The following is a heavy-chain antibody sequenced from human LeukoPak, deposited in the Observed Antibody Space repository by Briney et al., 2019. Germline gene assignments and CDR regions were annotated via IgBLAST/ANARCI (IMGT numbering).Heavy chain of an antibody. J-gene: IGHJ4*02. D-gene: IGHD2-21*01. CDR3: ARYVVSSFDY. Sequence: SETLSLTCSVSGGSISSHYWSWIRQPPGKGLEWIGYIYYSGSTNHNPSLKSRVTISVDTSKNQFSLKLSSVTAADTAVYYCARYVVSSFDYWGQGTLVTVSS. CDR2: IYYSGST. V-gene: IGHV4-59*11. CDR1: GGSISSHY.